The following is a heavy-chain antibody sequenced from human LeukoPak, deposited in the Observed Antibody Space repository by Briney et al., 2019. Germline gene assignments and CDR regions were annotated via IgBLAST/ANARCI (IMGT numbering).Heavy chain of an antibody. J-gene: IGHJ4*02. D-gene: IGHD3-22*01. CDR3: ARDPISSRYYQPVDY. CDR1: GYTFTSYG. Sequence: GASVKVSCKASGYTFTSYGISWVRQAPGQGLEWMGWISAYNGNTNYAQKLQGRVTMTTDTSTSTAYMELRSLRSDDTAVYYCARDPISSRYYQPVDYWGQGTLVTVSS. V-gene: IGHV1-18*01. CDR2: ISAYNGNT.